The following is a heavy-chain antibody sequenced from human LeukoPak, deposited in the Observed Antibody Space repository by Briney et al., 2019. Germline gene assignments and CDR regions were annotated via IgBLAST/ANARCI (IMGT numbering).Heavy chain of an antibody. CDR1: GFTFSSYG. CDR2: IWYDGSNK. Sequence: GGSLRLSCAASGFTFSSYGMHWVRQAPGKGLEWVAVIWYDGSNKYYADSVKGRLTISRDNSKNTLYLQMNSLRAEDTAVYYCAKDLEETTVINYFDYWGQGTLVTVSS. V-gene: IGHV3-33*06. J-gene: IGHJ4*02. D-gene: IGHD4-23*01. CDR3: AKDLEETTVINYFDY.